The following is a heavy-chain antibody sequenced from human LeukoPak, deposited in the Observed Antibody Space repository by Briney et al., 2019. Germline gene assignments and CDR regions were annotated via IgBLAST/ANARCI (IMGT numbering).Heavy chain of an antibody. J-gene: IGHJ6*02. Sequence: SVKVSCKASGGTFSSYAISWVRQAPGQGLEWMGRIIPILGIANYAQKFQGRVTITADKSTSTAYMELSSLRSEDTAVYYCARWASWYYYGMDVWGQGTTVTVSS. CDR3: ARWASWYYYGMDV. V-gene: IGHV1-69*04. CDR2: IIPILGIA. CDR1: GGTFSSYA.